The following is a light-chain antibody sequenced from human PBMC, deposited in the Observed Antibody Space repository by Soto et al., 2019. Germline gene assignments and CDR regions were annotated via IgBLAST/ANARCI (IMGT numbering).Light chain of an antibody. J-gene: IGLJ1*01. CDR1: SSDVGAYNY. V-gene: IGLV2-14*03. Sequence: QSALTQPASVSGSPGQSITISCIGTSSDVGAYNYVSWYRHHPGKAPKLMIYDVSNRPSGVSSRFSGSKSGNTASLTISGLQAEDEAVYYCSSFTTSSTLVFGTGTKLTVL. CDR3: SSFTTSSTLV. CDR2: DVS.